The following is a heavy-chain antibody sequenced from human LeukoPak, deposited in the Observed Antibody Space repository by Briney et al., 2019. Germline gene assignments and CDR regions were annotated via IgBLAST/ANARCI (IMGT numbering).Heavy chain of an antibody. CDR1: GGSISSYY. CDR2: IYYSGST. D-gene: IGHD2-21*01. Sequence: KTSETLSLTCCVSGGSISSYYWSWIRRSPGKGLEWIGYIYYSGSTNYNPSLKSRVTISVDTSKNQFSLKLSSMTAADTAIYYCARGGACGGDCFAAADAFDIWGRGTMVTVSS. CDR3: ARGGACGGDCFAAADAFDI. J-gene: IGHJ3*02. V-gene: IGHV4-59*01.